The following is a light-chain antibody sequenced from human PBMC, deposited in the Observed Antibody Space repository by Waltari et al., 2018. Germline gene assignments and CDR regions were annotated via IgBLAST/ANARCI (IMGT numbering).Light chain of an antibody. Sequence: QSVLTQPPSASGTPGQRVTISCSGNSSNIGGNYVCWYQQVPGTAPKLLIYRDDQGPAGVPDRFSGSKSGTAASLSISGLRSEDESDYHCATWDDSLGGVVFGGGTKLTVL. V-gene: IGLV1-47*01. CDR3: ATWDDSLGGVV. CDR2: RDD. J-gene: IGLJ2*01. CDR1: SSNIGGNY.